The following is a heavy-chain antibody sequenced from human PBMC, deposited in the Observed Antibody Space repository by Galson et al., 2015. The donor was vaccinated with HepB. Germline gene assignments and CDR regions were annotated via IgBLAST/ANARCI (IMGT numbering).Heavy chain of an antibody. V-gene: IGHV3-30-3*01. CDR2: ISYDGSNK. CDR1: GFTFSSYA. CDR3: ARDYYRYYDSSGYNRTRDY. D-gene: IGHD3-22*01. J-gene: IGHJ4*02. Sequence: SLRLSCAASGFTFSSYAMHWVRQAPGKGLEWVAVISYDGSNKYYADSVKGRFTISRDNSKNTLYLQMNSLRAEDTAVYYCARDYYRYYDSSGYNRTRDYLGQGTLVTISS.